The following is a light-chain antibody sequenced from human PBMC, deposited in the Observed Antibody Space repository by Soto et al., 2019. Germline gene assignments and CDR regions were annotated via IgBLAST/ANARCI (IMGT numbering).Light chain of an antibody. CDR2: DAS. J-gene: IGKJ1*01. CDR1: QSVSNYY. V-gene: IGKV3-20*01. CDR3: HHYGSQLT. Sequence: EIVLTHSRGTLSLSPGERATLSCRASQSVSNYYLAWYQQKPGQAPRLLIYDASSRATGIPDRFSGSGSGTGGTLTINRLEPEDFALYYCHHYGSQLTLGQGAKGDIK.